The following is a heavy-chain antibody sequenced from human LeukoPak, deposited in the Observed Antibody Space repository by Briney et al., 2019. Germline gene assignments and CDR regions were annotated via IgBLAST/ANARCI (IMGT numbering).Heavy chain of an antibody. CDR1: GFTFSSYS. Sequence: PGGSLRLSCAASGFTFSSYSMNWVRQAPGKGLEWVSSISSSSSYIHYADSVKGRFTISRDNAKNSLYLQMNSLRAEDTAVYYCARDRDSSGAFDIWGQGTMVTVSS. V-gene: IGHV3-21*01. J-gene: IGHJ3*02. D-gene: IGHD6-19*01. CDR2: ISSSSSYI. CDR3: ARDRDSSGAFDI.